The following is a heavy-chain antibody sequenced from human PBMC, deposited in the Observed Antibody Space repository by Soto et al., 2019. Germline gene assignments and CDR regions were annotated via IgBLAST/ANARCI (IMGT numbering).Heavy chain of an antibody. CDR1: GGSVSTGVHY. CDR2: IYYSGST. D-gene: IGHD6-13*01. Sequence: QVQLQESGPGLVKPSETLSLTCTVSVSGGSVSTGVHYWSWIRQPPGKGLEWIGYIYYSGSTNYNPYLMTRDTISVDTSKNQFSLKLTSVTAADTAFYYCARGYYTSWYWFDRWGRGTLVTVSS. J-gene: IGHJ2*01. V-gene: IGHV4-61*08. CDR3: ARGYYTSWYWFDR.